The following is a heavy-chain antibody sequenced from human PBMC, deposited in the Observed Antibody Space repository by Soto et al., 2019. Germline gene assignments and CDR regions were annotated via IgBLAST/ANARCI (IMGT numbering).Heavy chain of an antibody. Sequence: ASVKVSCKGSGYAFTTYAIHWLRQAPGQRLEWLGWINAGNGDTKYSEKMQGRVTITRDTFANTAYIELSSLGFEDTAVYFCAKGSVVVVPPTVCSFGLDYWGQVTQVTVSS. CDR3: AKGSVVVVPPTVCSFGLDY. CDR1: GYAFTTYA. J-gene: IGHJ4*02. D-gene: IGHD2-21*01. V-gene: IGHV1-3*01. CDR2: INAGNGDT.